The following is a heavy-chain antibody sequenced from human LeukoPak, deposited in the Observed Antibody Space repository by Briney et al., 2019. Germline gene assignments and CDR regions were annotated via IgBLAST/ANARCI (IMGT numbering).Heavy chain of an antibody. V-gene: IGHV1-69*06. CDR1: GGTFSSYA. CDR2: IIPIFVTA. J-gene: IGHJ4*02. D-gene: IGHD4-17*01. CDR3: ARDHRNYGDYEDY. Sequence: SVKVSCKASGGTFSSYAIIWVRQAPGQGREWMGGIIPIFVTANYAHKFQGRVTIPADNSTSTAYMELRSLRSEDTAVYYCARDHRNYGDYEDYWGQGTLVTVSS.